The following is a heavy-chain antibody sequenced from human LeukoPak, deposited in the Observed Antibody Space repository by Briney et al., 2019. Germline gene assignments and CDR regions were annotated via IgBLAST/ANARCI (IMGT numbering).Heavy chain of an antibody. CDR2: MHQSGTT. V-gene: IGHV4-34*01. CDR3: ASADYYRLDF. Sequence: PSETLSLTCAVYGGSFSGYYWSWIRQPPGKGLEWIGEMHQSGTTNYNPSLKSRVTMSVDKSKNQFTLKLSSVTAADTAVYFCASADYYRLDFWGQGTLVTVSS. CDR1: GGSFSGYY. D-gene: IGHD3-10*01. J-gene: IGHJ4*02.